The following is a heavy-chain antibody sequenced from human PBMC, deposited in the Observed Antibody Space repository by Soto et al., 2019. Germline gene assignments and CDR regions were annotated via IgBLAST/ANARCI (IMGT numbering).Heavy chain of an antibody. D-gene: IGHD5-12*01. J-gene: IGHJ4*02. CDR3: VSELEMATITY. Sequence: QVQLVQSGAEVKKPGASVKVSCKALGYTFTSYHLHWVRQAPGQGLEWMGIINPSGGDTDYAQKFQGRVIMTRDTSTRTGYMVLSSLRSEDTAGSYFVSELEMATITYWGQGTLVTVSS. CDR2: INPSGGDT. CDR1: GYTFTSYH. V-gene: IGHV1-46*01.